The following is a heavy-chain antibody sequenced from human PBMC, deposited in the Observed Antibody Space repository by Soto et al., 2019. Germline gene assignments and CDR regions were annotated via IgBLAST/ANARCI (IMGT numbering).Heavy chain of an antibody. V-gene: IGHV1-18*04. CDR3: ATDGPSNSGNLYAFDI. CDR1: GYTLTNYG. J-gene: IGHJ3*02. Sequence: QAQLVQSGAEVKKSGASVRVSCKASGYTLTNYGVTWVRQAPGQGLEWLGRVTPYKADTNSAQNLQGRVTMATDTSPNTAYLELRSLRSDDTAVYFCATDGPSNSGNLYAFDIGGQGTMVTVSA. CDR2: VTPYKADT. D-gene: IGHD5-12*01.